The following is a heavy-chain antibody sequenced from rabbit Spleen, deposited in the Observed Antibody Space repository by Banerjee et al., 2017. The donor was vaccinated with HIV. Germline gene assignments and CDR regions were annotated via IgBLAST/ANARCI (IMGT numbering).Heavy chain of an antibody. V-gene: IGHV1S45*01. D-gene: IGHD4-1*01. CDR1: GFSISSSYW. CDR2: IYTGSSGDN. CDR3: ARDLPGGSGWVFNL. Sequence: QEQLEESGGDLVKPEGSLTLTCTASGFSISSSYWICWVRQAPGKGLEWIACIYTGSSGDNRYASWAKGRFTISKTSSTTVTLQMTSLTAADTATYFCARDLPGGSGWVFNLWGPGTLVTVS. J-gene: IGHJ4*01.